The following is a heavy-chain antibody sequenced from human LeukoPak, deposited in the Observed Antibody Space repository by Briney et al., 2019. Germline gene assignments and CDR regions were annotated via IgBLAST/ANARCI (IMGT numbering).Heavy chain of an antibody. Sequence: GGSLRLSCAASGFTFSSYSMNWVRQAPGKGLEWVSSISSSSSYIYYADSVKGRFTISRDNAKNSLYLQMNSLRAEDTAVYYCARGKWIQVVFSDYWGQGTLVTVSS. CDR1: GFTFSSYS. V-gene: IGHV3-21*04. D-gene: IGHD5-18*01. CDR3: ARGKWIQVVFSDY. J-gene: IGHJ4*02. CDR2: ISSSSSYI.